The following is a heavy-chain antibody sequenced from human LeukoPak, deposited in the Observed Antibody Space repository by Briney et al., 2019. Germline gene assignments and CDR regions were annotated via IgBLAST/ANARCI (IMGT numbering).Heavy chain of an antibody. D-gene: IGHD4-17*01. V-gene: IGHV3-30*18. CDR1: GFTFSNYD. CDR2: ISYDGSNK. CDR3: AKGGSYTVTRGHSWFDP. J-gene: IGHJ5*02. Sequence: GGSLRLSCAASGFTFSNYDMHWVRQAPGKGLEWVAVISYDGSNKYYVDSVKSRFTISRDNSKNTLYLQMNSLRVEDTAVHFCAKGGSYTVTRGHSWFDPWGQGTLVIVSS.